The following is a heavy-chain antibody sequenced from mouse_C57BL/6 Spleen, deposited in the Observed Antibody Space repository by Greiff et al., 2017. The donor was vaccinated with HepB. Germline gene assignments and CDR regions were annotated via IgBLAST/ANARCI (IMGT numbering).Heavy chain of an antibody. V-gene: IGHV5-4*01. CDR1: GFTFSSYA. CDR3: ARDPTVVGAMDY. D-gene: IGHD1-1*01. J-gene: IGHJ4*01. CDR2: ISDGGSYT. Sequence: EVKLVESGGGLVKPGGSLKLSCAASGFTFSSYAMSWVRQTPEKRLEWVATISDGGSYTYYPDNVKGRFTISRDNAKNNLYLQMSHLKSEDTAMYYCARDPTVVGAMDYWGQGTSVTVSS.